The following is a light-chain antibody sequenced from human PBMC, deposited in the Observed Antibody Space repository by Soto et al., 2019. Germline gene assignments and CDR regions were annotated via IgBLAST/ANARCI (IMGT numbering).Light chain of an antibody. Sequence: QSVLTQPASVSGSPGQSITISCTGTSSDVGGYNYVSWYQQHPGKAPKLMIYEVSNRPSGVSNRFSGSKSGNTASLTISGPEAEDEADYYCNSYTSSSTLVFGTGTKLTVL. CDR3: NSYTSSSTLV. V-gene: IGLV2-14*01. J-gene: IGLJ1*01. CDR1: SSDVGGYNY. CDR2: EVS.